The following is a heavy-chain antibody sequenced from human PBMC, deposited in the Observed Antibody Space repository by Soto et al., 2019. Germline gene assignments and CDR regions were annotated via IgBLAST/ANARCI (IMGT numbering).Heavy chain of an antibody. J-gene: IGHJ4*01. CDR3: ARDKGYGSGASGNHCLDF. CDR2: IKLNASEK. CDR1: GFTFSFYW. Sequence: GSLRLSCAASGFTFSFYWMSLVRQAPGKGLEWLGTIKLNASEKKYVDYVQGRFTMTRDNATNTLYLQMDSLRAEDTAVYYCARDKGYGSGASGNHCLDFWGRGTLVTVSS. D-gene: IGHD3-10*01. V-gene: IGHV3-7*01.